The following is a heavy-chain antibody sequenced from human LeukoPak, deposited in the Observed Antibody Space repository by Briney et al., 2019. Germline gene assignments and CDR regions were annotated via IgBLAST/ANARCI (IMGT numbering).Heavy chain of an antibody. CDR1: GFTFSSYG. D-gene: IGHD3-3*01. Sequence: PPGGTLRLSCAASGFTFSSYGMSWVRQAPGKGLEWVSAISGSGGSTYYADSVKGRFTISRDNPKHTLYLQMNSLRNDDTAMYYCAKDWSGNYNWFDPWGQGTLVTVSS. V-gene: IGHV3-23*01. CDR3: AKDWSGNYNWFDP. J-gene: IGHJ5*02. CDR2: ISGSGGST.